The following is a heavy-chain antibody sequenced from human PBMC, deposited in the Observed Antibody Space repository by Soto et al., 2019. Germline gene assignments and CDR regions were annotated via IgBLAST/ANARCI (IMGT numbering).Heavy chain of an antibody. CDR2: IYHSGST. CDR3: AGIRSTLDY. V-gene: IGHV4-38-2*01. J-gene: IGHJ4*02. CDR1: GYSISSDYY. Sequence: SETLSLTCAVSGYSISSDYYWGWIRQPPGKGLEWIGSIYHSGSTYYNPSLKSRVTISVDTSKNQFSLKLSSVTAADTAVYYCAGIRSTLDYWGQGTLVTVSS.